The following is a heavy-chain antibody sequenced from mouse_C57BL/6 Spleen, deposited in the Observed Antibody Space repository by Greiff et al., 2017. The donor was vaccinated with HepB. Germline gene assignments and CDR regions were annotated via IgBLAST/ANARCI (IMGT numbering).Heavy chain of an antibody. Sequence: VQGVESGAELAKPGASVKLSCKASGYTFTSYWMHWVKQRPGQGLEWIGYINPSSGYTKYNQKFKDKATLTADKSSSTAYMQLSSLTYEDSAVYYCARIDYGTHYYAMDYWGQGTSVTVSS. CDR2: INPSSGYT. CDR1: GYTFTSYW. J-gene: IGHJ4*01. CDR3: ARIDYGTHYYAMDY. D-gene: IGHD1-1*01. V-gene: IGHV1-7*01.